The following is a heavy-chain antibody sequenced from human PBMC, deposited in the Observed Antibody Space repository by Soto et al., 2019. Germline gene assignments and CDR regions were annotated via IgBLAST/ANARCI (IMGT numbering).Heavy chain of an antibody. J-gene: IGHJ6*03. Sequence: SGPTLVNPTQTLTLTCTFSGFSLRRDGVGVGWVRQPPGKALEWLALIYWDDDKVHSPSQKGKLTITDTSKNPVVLTMTNMDPVDTATYFCAHTIRLAPTGVQYYHMDVWGKGTTVTVSS. D-gene: IGHD3-10*01. CDR1: GFSLRRDGVG. CDR2: IYWDDDK. CDR3: AHTIRLAPTGVQYYHMDV. V-gene: IGHV2-5*02.